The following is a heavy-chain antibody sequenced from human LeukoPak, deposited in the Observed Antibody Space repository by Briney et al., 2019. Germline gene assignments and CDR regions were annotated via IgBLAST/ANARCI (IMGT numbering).Heavy chain of an antibody. V-gene: IGHV4-38-2*02. CDR1: GYSISSNYY. CDR2: FNHSGGT. Sequence: LETLSLTCSVSGYSISSNYYWGWIGQAPGKGLEWIGIFNHSGGTNYNPSLKSRVTIQPDTSKNQFSLKLSSVTAADTAVYYCARVGDASGYYQHFDYWGQGTLVTVSS. D-gene: IGHD3-22*01. CDR3: ARVGDASGYYQHFDY. J-gene: IGHJ4*01.